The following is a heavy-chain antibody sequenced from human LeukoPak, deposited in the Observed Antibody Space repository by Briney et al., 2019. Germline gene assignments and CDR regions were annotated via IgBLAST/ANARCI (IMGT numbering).Heavy chain of an antibody. CDR1: GGSISSDKSY. D-gene: IGHD3-9*01. J-gene: IGHJ6*02. V-gene: IGHV4-39*01. CDR2: IYYAGST. Sequence: PSETRSVTCTVSGGSISSDKSYWGWIRLPPGKRLEWIGNIYYAGSTCYSPSLKSRASISVDTSKNQFSLKLFSVTAADTAVYYCARHDCDILPGYYTNYYGMDVWGQGTTVTISS. CDR3: ARHDCDILPGYYTNYYGMDV.